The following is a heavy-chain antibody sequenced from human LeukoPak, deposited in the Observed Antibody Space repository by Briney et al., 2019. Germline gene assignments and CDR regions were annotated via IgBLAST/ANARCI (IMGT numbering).Heavy chain of an antibody. V-gene: IGHV1-2*06. D-gene: IGHD3-22*01. CDR3: ARCYYDSSGYYFIDY. CDR1: GYTLTGYY. CDR2: INPNSGGT. Sequence: ASVKVSCKASGYTLTGYYMHWVRQAPGQGLKWMGRINPNSGGTNYAQKFQGRVTMTRDTSISTAYMELSRLRSDDTAVYYCARCYYDSSGYYFIDYWGQGTLVTVSS. J-gene: IGHJ4*02.